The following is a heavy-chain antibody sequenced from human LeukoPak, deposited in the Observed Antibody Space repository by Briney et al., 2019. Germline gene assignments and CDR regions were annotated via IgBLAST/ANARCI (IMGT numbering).Heavy chain of an antibody. D-gene: IGHD2-21*02. J-gene: IGHJ4*02. Sequence: ASVTVSFKASGYTFTSCGISWVRQAPGQGLEWMGWISAYNGNTNYAQKLQGRVTMTTDTSTSTAYMELRSLRSDDTAVYYCARLGHIVVVTANYYFDYWGQGTLVTVSS. CDR2: ISAYNGNT. CDR3: ARLGHIVVVTANYYFDY. CDR1: GYTFTSCG. V-gene: IGHV1-18*01.